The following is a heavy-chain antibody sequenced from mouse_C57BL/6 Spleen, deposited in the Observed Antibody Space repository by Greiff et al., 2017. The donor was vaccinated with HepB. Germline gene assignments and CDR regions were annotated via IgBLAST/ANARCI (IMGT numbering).Heavy chain of an antibody. CDR3: ESHYYGSSWFAY. D-gene: IGHD1-1*01. Sequence: QVHVKQSGAELAKPGASVKLSCKASGYTFTSYWMHWVKQRPGQGLEWIGYINPSSGYTKYNQKFKDKATLTADKSSSTAYMQLSSLTYEDSAVYYCESHYYGSSWFAYWGQGTLVTVSA. J-gene: IGHJ3*01. V-gene: IGHV1-7*01. CDR2: INPSSGYT. CDR1: GYTFTSYW.